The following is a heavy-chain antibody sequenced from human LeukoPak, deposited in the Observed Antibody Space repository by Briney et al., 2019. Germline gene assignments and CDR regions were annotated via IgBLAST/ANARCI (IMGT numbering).Heavy chain of an antibody. J-gene: IGHJ4*02. V-gene: IGHV4-34*01. CDR3: ARGPGIHIVVVAAATYGYPFDC. Sequence: SETLSLTCAVYGGSFSGYSWSWIRQPPGKGLEWVGEINHSGSTNYNPSLKSRVTISVDTSQNQFSLKLSSVTAADTAVYYCARGPGIHIVVVAAATYGYPFDCWGQGTLVTVSS. D-gene: IGHD2-15*01. CDR2: INHSGST. CDR1: GGSFSGYS.